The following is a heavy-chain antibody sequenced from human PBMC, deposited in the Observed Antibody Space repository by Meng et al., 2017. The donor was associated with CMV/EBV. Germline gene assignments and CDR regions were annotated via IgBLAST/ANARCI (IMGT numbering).Heavy chain of an antibody. CDR1: VGTFSSYA. CDR3: ARPYYDILTDYYYYGMDV. CDR2: IIPIFGTA. J-gene: IGHJ6*02. D-gene: IGHD3-9*01. Sequence: SVKVSCKASVGTFSSYAISWVRQAPGQGLEWMGGIIPIFGTANYAQKFQGGVTITTDESTSTAYMELSSLRSEDTAVYYCARPYYDILTDYYYYGMDVWGQGTTVTVSS. V-gene: IGHV1-69*05.